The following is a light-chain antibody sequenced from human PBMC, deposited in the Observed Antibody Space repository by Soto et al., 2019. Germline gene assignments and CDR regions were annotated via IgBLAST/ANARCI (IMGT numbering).Light chain of an antibody. V-gene: IGKV1-5*03. J-gene: IGKJ3*01. Sequence: DIQMTQSPSTLSASVGDRVTITCRASESISSWLAWYQQKPGKAPKLLIYKESSLESGVPSRFSGSGSGTEFTLTISILEPDDFATYYCQQYNSCPFTFGPGTKVDIK. CDR1: ESISSW. CDR2: KES. CDR3: QQYNSCPFT.